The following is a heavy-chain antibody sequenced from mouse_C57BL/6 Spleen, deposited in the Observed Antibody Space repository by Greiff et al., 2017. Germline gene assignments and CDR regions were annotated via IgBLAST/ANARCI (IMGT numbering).Heavy chain of an antibody. D-gene: IGHD2-4*01. CDR2: IYPGSGST. J-gene: IGHJ3*01. Sequence: VQLQQPGAELVKPGASVKMSCKASGYTFTSYWITWVKQRPGQGLEWIGDIYPGSGSTNYNEKFKSKATLTVDTSSSTAYVQISSLTSDDSAVDYFAGGLRAWVAYWGQGTLVTVSA. CDR1: GYTFTSYW. CDR3: AGGLRAWVAY. V-gene: IGHV1-55*01.